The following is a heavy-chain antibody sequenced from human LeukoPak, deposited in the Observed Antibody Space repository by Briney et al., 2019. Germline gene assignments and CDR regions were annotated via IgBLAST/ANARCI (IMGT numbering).Heavy chain of an antibody. CDR1: GFALYKYN. D-gene: IGHD3-10*01. CDR3: ARDGGLYGSGSSYDY. Sequence: ASVKVSCKASGFALYKYNIVWVRQAPGQGLEWVGWITAFNGNTNYAQKLQGRVTMTTDTSTSTAYMELRSLRSDDTAVYYCARDGGLYGSGSSYDYWGQGTLVTVSS. J-gene: IGHJ4*02. V-gene: IGHV1-18*04. CDR2: ITAFNGNT.